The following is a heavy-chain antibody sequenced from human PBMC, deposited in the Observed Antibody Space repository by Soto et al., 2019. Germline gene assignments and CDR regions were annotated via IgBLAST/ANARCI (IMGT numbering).Heavy chain of an antibody. CDR1: GYTFTSYA. CDR3: ARVPQTLRFLEWLSWFDP. V-gene: IGHV1-3*01. J-gene: IGHJ5*02. Sequence: ASVKVSCKASGYTFTSYAMHWVRQAPGQRLEWMGWINAGNGNTKYSQKFQGRVTITRDTSASTAYMELSSLRSEDTAVYYCARVPQTLRFLEWLSWFDPWGQGTLVTVSS. CDR2: INAGNGNT. D-gene: IGHD3-3*01.